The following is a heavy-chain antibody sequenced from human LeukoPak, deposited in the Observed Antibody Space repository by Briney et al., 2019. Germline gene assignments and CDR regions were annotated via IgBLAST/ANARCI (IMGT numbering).Heavy chain of an antibody. CDR2: ISSSSSYI. J-gene: IGHJ6*03. D-gene: IGHD6-19*01. CDR1: GFTFSNYA. V-gene: IGHV3-21*01. Sequence: PGGSLRLSCAASGFTFSNYAMSWVRQAPGKGLEWVSSISSSSSYIYYADSVKGRFTISRDNSKNTLYLQMNSLRAEDTAVYYCAKAPDSGWYTNYYYMDVWGKGTTVTASS. CDR3: AKAPDSGWYTNYYYMDV.